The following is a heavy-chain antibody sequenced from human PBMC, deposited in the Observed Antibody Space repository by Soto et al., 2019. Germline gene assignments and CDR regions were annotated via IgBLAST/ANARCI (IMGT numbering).Heavy chain of an antibody. CDR3: VRDGTKTLRDWFDP. D-gene: IGHD1-1*01. Sequence: ETLSRTCPASGGSISGFYWSWIRKSAGKGLEWIGRIYATGTTDYNPSLKSRVMMSVDTSKKQFSLKLRSVTAADTAVYYCVRDGTKTLRDWFDPWGQGISVTAPQ. J-gene: IGHJ5*02. CDR1: GGSISGFY. V-gene: IGHV4-4*07. CDR2: IYATGTT.